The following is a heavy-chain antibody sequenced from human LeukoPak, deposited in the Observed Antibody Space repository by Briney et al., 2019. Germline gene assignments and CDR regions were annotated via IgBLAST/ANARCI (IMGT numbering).Heavy chain of an antibody. CDR3: ARAGGLRWLTFDY. J-gene: IGHJ4*02. D-gene: IGHD4-23*01. CDR2: ISSSSSTI. CDR1: GFTFSSYS. Sequence: GSLRLSCAASGFTFSSYSMNWVRQAPGKGLEWVSYISSSSSTIYYADSVKGRFTISRDNAKNSLYLQMNSLRAEDTAVYYCARAGGLRWLTFDYWGQGTLVTVSS. V-gene: IGHV3-48*01.